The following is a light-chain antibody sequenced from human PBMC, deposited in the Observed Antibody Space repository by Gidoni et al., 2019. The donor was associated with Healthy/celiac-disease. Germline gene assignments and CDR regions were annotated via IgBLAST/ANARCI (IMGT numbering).Light chain of an antibody. V-gene: IGLV2-14*01. CDR3: SSYTSSSTL. Sequence: QSALTQPASVSGSPGQSITISCTGTSSDVGGYNYVSLSQQHPGKAPNLMIYEVSNRPPGVSNLFSGSKSGNTASLTISGLQAEDAADYYCSSYTSSSTLFGGGTKPTVL. CDR2: EVS. J-gene: IGLJ2*01. CDR1: SSDVGGYNY.